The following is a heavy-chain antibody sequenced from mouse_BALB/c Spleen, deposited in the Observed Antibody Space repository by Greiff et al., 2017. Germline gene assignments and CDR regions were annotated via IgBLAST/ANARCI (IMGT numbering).Heavy chain of an antibody. Sequence: EVQGVESGPGLVKPSQSLSLTCTVTGYSITSDYAWNWIRQFPGNKLEWMGYISYSGSTSYNPSLKSRISITRDTSKNQFFLPLNSVTTEDTATYYCSGTEGFAYWGQGTLVTVSA. CDR3: SGTEGFAY. V-gene: IGHV3-2*02. CDR1: GYSITSDYA. CDR2: ISYSGST. J-gene: IGHJ3*01. D-gene: IGHD4-1*01.